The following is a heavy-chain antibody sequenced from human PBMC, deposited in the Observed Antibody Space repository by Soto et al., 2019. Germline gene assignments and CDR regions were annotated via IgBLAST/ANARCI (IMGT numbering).Heavy chain of an antibody. Sequence: GGSLRLSCAASGFTFSSYSMNWVRQAPGKGLEWVSSISSSSSYIYYADSVKGRFTISRDNAKNSLYLQMNSPRAEDTAVYYCARDIRLGGSGYYYYGMDVWGQGTTVTVSS. CDR2: ISSSSSYI. J-gene: IGHJ6*02. D-gene: IGHD3-22*01. CDR1: GFTFSSYS. CDR3: ARDIRLGGSGYYYYGMDV. V-gene: IGHV3-21*01.